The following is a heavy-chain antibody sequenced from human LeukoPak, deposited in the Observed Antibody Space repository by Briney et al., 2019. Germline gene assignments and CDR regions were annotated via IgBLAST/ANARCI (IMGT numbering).Heavy chain of an antibody. CDR1: GFTFSNYW. CDR3: ARTSRSSSIDD. CDR2: INQGGSDK. J-gene: IGHJ4*02. Sequence: PGESLRLSCAASGFTFSNYWVSWVRQAPRKGLEWVANINQGGSDKSYVDSVKGRFTISRDNAKNSLYLEMNSLRVEDTAMYYCARTSRSSSIDDWGQGTLVTVSS. V-gene: IGHV3-7*01. D-gene: IGHD2-15*01.